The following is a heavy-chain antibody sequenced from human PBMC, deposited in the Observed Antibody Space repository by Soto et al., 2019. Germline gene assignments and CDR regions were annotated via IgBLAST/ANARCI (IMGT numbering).Heavy chain of an antibody. J-gene: IGHJ4*02. D-gene: IGHD5-12*01. V-gene: IGHV1-69*01. CDR2: IIRIFHTA. CDR3: VHRRDGYNSAFFDY. CDR1: GGTFSSYA. Sequence: QVQLVQSGAEVKKPGSSVKVSCKASGGTFSSYAFSWVRQAPGRGLEWMGGIIRIFHTATYAQKFQGRVTITADESTSTAYMELISLTSDDTAVYYCVHRRDGYNSAFFDYWGQGTLVTVSS.